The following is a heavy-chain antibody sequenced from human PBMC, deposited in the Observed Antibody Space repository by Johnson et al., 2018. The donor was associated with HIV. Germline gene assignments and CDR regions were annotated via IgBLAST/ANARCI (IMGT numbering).Heavy chain of an antibody. V-gene: IGHV3-11*04. D-gene: IGHD6-13*01. Sequence: QVQLVESGGGLVQPGGSLRLSCVASGFTFSDYYMSWIRQAPGKGLEWVSYISSSGSTIYYADSVKGRFTISRVNSKNTLYLQMNSLRAEDTAVYYCAKDRRSSSLDAFDIWGQGTMVTVSS. CDR3: AKDRRSSSLDAFDI. CDR1: GFTFSDYY. CDR2: ISSSGSTI. J-gene: IGHJ3*02.